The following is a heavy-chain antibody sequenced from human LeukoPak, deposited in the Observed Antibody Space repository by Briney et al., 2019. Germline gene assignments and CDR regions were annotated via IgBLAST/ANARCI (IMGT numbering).Heavy chain of an antibody. Sequence: GGSLRLSCAASGFTFSDYNMRWIRQAPGKGLEWVSSISRSGSTKYYADSVKGRFTISRDNAKNSLYLQMNSLRAEDTAVYYCARASVNYYDSSGYWAFDYWGQGTLVTVSS. CDR1: GFTFSDYN. CDR3: ARASVNYYDSSGYWAFDY. J-gene: IGHJ4*02. CDR2: ISRSGSTK. V-gene: IGHV3-11*04. D-gene: IGHD3-22*01.